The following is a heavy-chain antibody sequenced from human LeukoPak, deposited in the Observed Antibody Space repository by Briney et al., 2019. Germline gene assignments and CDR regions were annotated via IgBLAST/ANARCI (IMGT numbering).Heavy chain of an antibody. J-gene: IGHJ4*02. CDR3: ARHAIAIAAAGLFDY. Sequence: PSETLSLACTVSGGSIRSSSYYWGWIRQPPGKGLEWIGSIYYSGSTYYNPSLKSRVTISVDTSKNQFSLKRSSVTAADTAVYYCARHAIAIAAAGLFDYWGQGTLVTVSS. CDR2: IYYSGST. D-gene: IGHD6-13*01. V-gene: IGHV4-39*01. CDR1: GGSIRSSSYY.